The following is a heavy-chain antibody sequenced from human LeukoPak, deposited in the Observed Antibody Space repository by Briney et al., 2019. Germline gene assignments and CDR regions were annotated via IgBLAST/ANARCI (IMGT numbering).Heavy chain of an antibody. J-gene: IGHJ4*02. CDR2: INIDGSST. V-gene: IGHV3-74*01. CDR3: ARDPKKYSNGLDY. Sequence: GGSLRLSCVASGFTFSSYWMHWVRHAPGKGLVWVSRINIDGSSTTYANSVKGRFTISRDNAKNTVYLLMNSLRAEDTAVYYCARDPKKYSNGLDYWGQGTLVTVSS. CDR1: GFTFSSYW. D-gene: IGHD4-11*01.